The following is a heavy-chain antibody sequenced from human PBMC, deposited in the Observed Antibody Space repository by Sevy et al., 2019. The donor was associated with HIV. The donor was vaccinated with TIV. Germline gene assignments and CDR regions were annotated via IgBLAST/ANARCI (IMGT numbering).Heavy chain of an antibody. D-gene: IGHD1-1*01. CDR1: GFTFGDYC. V-gene: IGHV3-49*04. CDR2: LKSDVYGGTV. J-gene: IGHJ4*02. Sequence: GGSLRLSCTASGFTFGDYCMSWVRQAPGKGLEWVAFLKSDVYGGTVDHAASVRGRFVISRDDSKTIAYLQMNDLKTEGTGVYYFTRWKAGQSIFDYWGQGALVTVSS. CDR3: TRWKAGQSIFDY.